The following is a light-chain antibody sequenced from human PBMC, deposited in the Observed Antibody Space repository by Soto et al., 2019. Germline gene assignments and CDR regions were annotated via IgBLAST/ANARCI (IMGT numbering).Light chain of an antibody. CDR3: QQYDNLPPF. CDR1: QDISNY. Sequence: DIQMTQSPSSLSASVGDRVTITCQASQDISNYLNWYQQKPGKAPKLLIYDASNLETGVPSRFSGSGSGIDFTFTISSLQPEDIATYYCQQYDNLPPFFGQGTKLEIK. CDR2: DAS. V-gene: IGKV1-33*01. J-gene: IGKJ2*01.